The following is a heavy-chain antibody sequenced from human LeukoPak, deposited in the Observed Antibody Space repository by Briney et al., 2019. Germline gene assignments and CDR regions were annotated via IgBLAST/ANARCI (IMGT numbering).Heavy chain of an antibody. D-gene: IGHD1-1*01. CDR2: ISGSGGST. J-gene: IGHJ4*02. V-gene: IGHV3-23*01. Sequence: PGGSLRLSCAASGFTFSSYAMSWVRQAPGKGLEWVSAISGSGGSTYYADSVKGRFTISRDNAKNTLYLQMNSLRAEDTAVYYCVTGQLDSLYYFDYWGQGTLVTVSS. CDR1: GFTFSSYA. CDR3: VTGQLDSLYYFDY.